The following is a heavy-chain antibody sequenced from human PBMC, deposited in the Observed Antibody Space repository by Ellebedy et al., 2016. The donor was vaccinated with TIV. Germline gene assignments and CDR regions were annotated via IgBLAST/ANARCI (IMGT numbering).Heavy chain of an antibody. CDR1: GFTFSTYA. V-gene: IGHV3-23*01. J-gene: IGHJ3*02. CDR3: AKSLIAADGTGAFDI. Sequence: PGGSLRLSCAASGFTFSTYAMSWVRRAPGKGLDWVSGFSATDGSTQSADSVKGRFTISRDNSKSMLYLQMDSLIAEDTAIYYCAKSLIAADGTGAFDIWGQGTMVTVSS. D-gene: IGHD6-13*01. CDR2: FSATDGST.